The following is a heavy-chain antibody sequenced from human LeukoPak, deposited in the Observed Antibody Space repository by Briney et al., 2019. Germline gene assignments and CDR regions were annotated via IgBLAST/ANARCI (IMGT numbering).Heavy chain of an antibody. D-gene: IGHD3-3*01. J-gene: IGHJ4*02. V-gene: IGHV1-2*02. CDR3: ARESDDSASFDY. Sequence: GASVKVSCKASGYTFTGYYMHWVRQAPGQGLEWMGWINPNSGGTNYAQKFQGGVTMTRDTSISTAYMELSRLRSDDTAVYYCARESDDSASFDYWGQGTLVTVSS. CDR2: INPNSGGT. CDR1: GYTFTGYY.